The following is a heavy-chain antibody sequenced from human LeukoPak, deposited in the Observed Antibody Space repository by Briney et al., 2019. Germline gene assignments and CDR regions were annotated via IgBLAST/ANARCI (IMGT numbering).Heavy chain of an antibody. CDR3: ARVGYSNYEGPYFDY. Sequence: SVKVSCKASGGTLSSYAISWVRQAPGQGLEWMGGIIPIFGTANYAQKFQGRVTITADESTSTAYMELSSLRSEDTAVYYCARVGYSNYEGPYFDYWGQGTLVTVSS. V-gene: IGHV1-69*01. J-gene: IGHJ4*02. CDR2: IIPIFGTA. D-gene: IGHD4-11*01. CDR1: GGTLSSYA.